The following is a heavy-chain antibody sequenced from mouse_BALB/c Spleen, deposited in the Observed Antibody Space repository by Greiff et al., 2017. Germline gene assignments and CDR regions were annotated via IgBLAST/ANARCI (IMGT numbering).Heavy chain of an antibody. CDR3: ARSGGGWDEFAY. J-gene: IGHJ3*01. CDR1: GYAFTNYL. D-gene: IGHD4-1*01. Sequence: VKLQESGAELVRPGTSVKVSCKASGYAFTNYLIEWVKQRPGQGLEWIGVINPGSGGTNYNEKFKGKATLTADKSSSTAYMQLSSLTSDDSAVYFCARSGGGWDEFAYWGQGTLVTVSA. CDR2: INPGSGGT. V-gene: IGHV1-54*01.